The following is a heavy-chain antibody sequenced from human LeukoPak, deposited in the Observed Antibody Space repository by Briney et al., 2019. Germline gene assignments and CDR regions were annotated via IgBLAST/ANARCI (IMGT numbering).Heavy chain of an antibody. D-gene: IGHD6-13*01. CDR2: ICGSGTT. CDR1: GFTVSSNC. CDR3: ASCVASGGTPMY. J-gene: IGHJ4*02. Sequence: PGGSLRLSCAASGFTVSSNCMSWVRQAPGMGLKWVSAICGSGTTYYADSVKGRSTISRDNSKNTVYLQMNSLRAEDTAVYYCASCVASGGTPMYWGQGTLVTVSS. V-gene: IGHV3-53*01.